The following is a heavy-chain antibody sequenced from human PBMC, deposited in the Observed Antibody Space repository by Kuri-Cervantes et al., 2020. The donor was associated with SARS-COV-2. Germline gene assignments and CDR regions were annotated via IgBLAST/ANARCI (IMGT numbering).Heavy chain of an antibody. J-gene: IGHJ6*02. CDR3: ARKPSGSGYNYGMDV. CDR1: GYSFTSYW. CDR2: IDPSDSYT. V-gene: IGHV5-10-1*01. D-gene: IGHD3-10*01. Sequence: GESLKISCKGSGYSFTSYWISWVRQMPGKGLEWMGRIDPSDSYTNYSTSFQGHVTISADKSISTAYLQWSSLKASDTAMYYCARKPSGSGYNYGMDVWGQGTTVTVSS.